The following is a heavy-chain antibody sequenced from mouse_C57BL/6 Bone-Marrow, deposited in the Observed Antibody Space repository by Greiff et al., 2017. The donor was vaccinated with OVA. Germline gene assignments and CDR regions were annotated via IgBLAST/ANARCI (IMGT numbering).Heavy chain of an antibody. D-gene: IGHD1-1*01. CDR1: GYTFTSYT. CDR2: INPSSGYT. CDR3: ARDYGSSYWYFDV. Sequence: QVQLKQSGAELARPGASVKMSCKASGYTFTSYTMHWVQQRPGQGLEWIGYINPSSGYTKYNQKFKDKATLTADKSSSTAYMQLSSLTSEDSAVYYCARDYGSSYWYFDVWGTGTTVTVSS. J-gene: IGHJ1*03. V-gene: IGHV1-4*01.